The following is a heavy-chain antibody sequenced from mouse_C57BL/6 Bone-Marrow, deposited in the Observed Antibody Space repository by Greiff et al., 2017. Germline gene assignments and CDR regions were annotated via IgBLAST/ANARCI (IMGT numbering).Heavy chain of an antibody. D-gene: IGHD1-1*01. J-gene: IGHJ2*01. CDR2: IYPGDGDT. Sequence: VKLQESGPELVKPGASVKISCKASGYAFSSSWMNWVKQRPGKGLEWIGRIYPGDGDTNYNGKFKGKATLTADKSSSTAYMQLSSLTSEDSAVYFCERNGVYYYGSSYFDYWGQGTTLTVSS. CDR1: GYAFSSSW. V-gene: IGHV1-82*01. CDR3: ERNGVYYYGSSYFDY.